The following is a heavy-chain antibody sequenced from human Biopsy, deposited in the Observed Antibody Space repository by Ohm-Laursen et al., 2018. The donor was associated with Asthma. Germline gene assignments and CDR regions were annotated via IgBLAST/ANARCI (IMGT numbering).Heavy chain of an antibody. CDR1: GFSLRTPGVG. D-gene: IGHD3-9*01. V-gene: IGHV2-5*02. CDR3: ALSQDSGFDDHSPSWFDP. Sequence: TQTLTLTYSFSGFSLRTPGVGVGWIRQSPGKALEWLALIYWDDYNLFRPSLKRRLTITKDPSKNQVVLTMTKTDPVDSGTYYCALSQDSGFDDHSPSWFDPWGQGTLVTVSS. CDR2: IYWDDYN. J-gene: IGHJ5*02.